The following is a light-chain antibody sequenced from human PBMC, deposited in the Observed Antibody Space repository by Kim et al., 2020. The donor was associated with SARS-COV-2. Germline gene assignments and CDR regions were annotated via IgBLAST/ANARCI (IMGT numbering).Light chain of an antibody. J-gene: IGKJ1*01. V-gene: IGKV3-20*01. CDR2: GAS. CDR3: QQYGSSPPWM. Sequence: PGERATPSCRASQSFSSSYLAWYQQKPGQAPRLLIFGASSRATGIPDRFSGSGSGTDFTLTITRLEPEDFAVYYCQQYGSSPPWMFGQGTKVDIK. CDR1: QSFSSSY.